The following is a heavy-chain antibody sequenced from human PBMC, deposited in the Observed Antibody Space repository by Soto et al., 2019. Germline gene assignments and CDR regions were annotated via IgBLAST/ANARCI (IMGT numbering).Heavy chain of an antibody. V-gene: IGHV4-59*08. CDR2: IFYSWST. CDR3: ARQGTNGDYVDY. D-gene: IGHD4-17*01. CDR1: GGSISSYY. Sequence: ETLSLTCTVSGGSISSYYWSWIRQPPGKGLEWIGYIFYSWSTNYNPSVKSRVTILVDTSKNQFSLKLSSVTAADTAVYYCARQGTNGDYVDYWGQGTLVTVSS. J-gene: IGHJ4*02.